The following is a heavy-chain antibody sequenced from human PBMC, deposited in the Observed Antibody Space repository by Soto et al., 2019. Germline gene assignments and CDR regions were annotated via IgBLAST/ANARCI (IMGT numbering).Heavy chain of an antibody. CDR2: IYYSGST. Sequence: ETLSLTCTVSGGSISSSSYYWGWIRQPPGKGLEWIGSIYYSGSTYYNPSLKSRVTISVDTSKNQFSLKLSSLTAADTAVYYCARQYGDYVSWNWFDPWGQGTLVTVSS. CDR3: ARQYGDYVSWNWFDP. V-gene: IGHV4-39*01. CDR1: GGSISSSSYY. D-gene: IGHD4-17*01. J-gene: IGHJ5*02.